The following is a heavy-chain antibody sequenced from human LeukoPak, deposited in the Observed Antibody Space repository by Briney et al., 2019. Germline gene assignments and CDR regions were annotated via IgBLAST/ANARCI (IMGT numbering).Heavy chain of an antibody. CDR2: IYYSGST. V-gene: IGHV4-39*01. CDR1: GGSISSSSYY. J-gene: IGHJ5*02. CDR3: ARHGCSSTSCYFVSFSWFDP. Sequence: SETLSLTCTVSGGSISSSSYYWGWIRQPPGKGLEWIGSIYYSGSTYYNPSLKSRVTISVDTSKNQFSLKLSSATAADTAVYYCARHGCSSTSCYFVSFSWFDPWGQGTLVTVSS. D-gene: IGHD2-2*01.